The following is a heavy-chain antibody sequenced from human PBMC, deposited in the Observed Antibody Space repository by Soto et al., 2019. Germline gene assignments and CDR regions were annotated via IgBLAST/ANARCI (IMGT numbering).Heavy chain of an antibody. CDR2: IYSGGST. D-gene: IGHD3-10*01. CDR3: QGAYGSS. CDR1: GFTVSSNY. Sequence: EVQLVESGGGLVQPGGSLRLSCVVSGFTVSSNYMSWVRQAPGEGLEWVSLIYSGGSTYYADSVKGRFTISRDNSKNTMYLQMNSLRAEDTAVYYCQGAYGSSWGQGPLVTVSS. J-gene: IGHJ4*02. V-gene: IGHV3-66*01.